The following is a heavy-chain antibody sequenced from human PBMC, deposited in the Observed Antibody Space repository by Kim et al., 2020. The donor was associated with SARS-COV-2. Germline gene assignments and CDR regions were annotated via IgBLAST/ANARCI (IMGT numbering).Heavy chain of an antibody. D-gene: IGHD1-1*01. J-gene: IGHJ6*03. Sequence: GGSLRLSCAASGFIIGDSTMHWVRQASGKGLEWVGRVRSKTYTYATAYAASVKGRFTISRDDSKNTAYLQMDSLKTEDTAVYYCARYFRETGKFYYMDVWGKGTTVTVSS. V-gene: IGHV3-73*01. CDR3: ARYFRETGKFYYMDV. CDR2: VRSKTYTYAT. CDR1: GFIIGDST.